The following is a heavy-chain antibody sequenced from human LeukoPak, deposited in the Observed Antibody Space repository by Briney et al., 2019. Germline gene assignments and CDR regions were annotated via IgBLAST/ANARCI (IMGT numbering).Heavy chain of an antibody. CDR2: INHSGST. D-gene: IGHD2-15*01. CDR3: ANIEYCSGGSCYRYGMDV. J-gene: IGHJ6*04. V-gene: IGHV4-34*01. Sequence: SETLSLTCAVYGGSFSGYYWSWVRQPPGKGLEWIGEINHSGSTNYNPSLKSRVTISVDTSKNQFSLKLSSVTAADTAVYYCANIEYCSGGSCYRYGMDVWGKGTTVTVSS. CDR1: GGSFSGYY.